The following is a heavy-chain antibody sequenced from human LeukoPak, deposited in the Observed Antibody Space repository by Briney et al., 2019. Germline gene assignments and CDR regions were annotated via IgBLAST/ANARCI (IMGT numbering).Heavy chain of an antibody. Sequence: PGGSLRLSRAASGFTFSSYSMNWVRQAPGKGLEWVSYISSSSSTIYYADSVKGRFTISRDNAKNSLYLQMNSLRAEDTAVHYCARTDTVTIPAYFDYWGQGTLVTVSS. CDR2: ISSSSSTI. D-gene: IGHD4-17*01. J-gene: IGHJ4*02. CDR1: GFTFSSYS. CDR3: ARTDTVTIPAYFDY. V-gene: IGHV3-48*01.